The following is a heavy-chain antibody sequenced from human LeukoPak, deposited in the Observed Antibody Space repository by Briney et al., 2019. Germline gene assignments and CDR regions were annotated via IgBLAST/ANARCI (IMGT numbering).Heavy chain of an antibody. D-gene: IGHD3/OR15-3a*01. CDR1: GGPISSGSYY. Sequence: PSETLSLTCTVSGGPISSGSYYWSWIRQPPGKGLEWIGSIYYSGSTYYNPSLQSRVTISVDTSKNQFSLKLTSVTAADTAVYYCARQTGSGLFILPGGQGTLVTVSS. CDR2: IYYSGST. CDR3: ARQTGSGLFILP. J-gene: IGHJ4*02. V-gene: IGHV4-39*07.